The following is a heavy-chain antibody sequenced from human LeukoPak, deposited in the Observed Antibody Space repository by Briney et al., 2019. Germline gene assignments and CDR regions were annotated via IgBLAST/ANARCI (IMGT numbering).Heavy chain of an antibody. CDR3: ARDYRPYYYDSSGYYYDAFDI. V-gene: IGHV4-4*07. D-gene: IGHD3-22*01. CDR1: GGSISSYY. Sequence: KPSETLSLTCTVPGGSISSYYWSWIRQPAGKGLEWIGRIYTSGSTNYNPSLKSRVTMSVDTSKNQFSLKLSSVTAADTAVYYCARDYRPYYYDSSGYYYDAFDIWGQGTMVTVSS. CDR2: IYTSGST. J-gene: IGHJ3*02.